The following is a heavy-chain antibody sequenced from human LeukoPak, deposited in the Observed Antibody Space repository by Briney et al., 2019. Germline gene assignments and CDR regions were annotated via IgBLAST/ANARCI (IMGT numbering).Heavy chain of an antibody. V-gene: IGHV4-39*01. J-gene: IGHJ4*02. CDR2: IYHSGST. CDR1: GGSISSDAYY. CDR3: ARLDGAWGYFDY. D-gene: IGHD3-16*01. Sequence: SETLSLTCTVSGGSISSDAYYWGWIRPPPKKGLEWIGTIYHSGSTYLNPSLRSRLTISVDTSKIQFSLNLSSVTAADTAVYYCARLDGAWGYFDYRGQGTLVTVSS.